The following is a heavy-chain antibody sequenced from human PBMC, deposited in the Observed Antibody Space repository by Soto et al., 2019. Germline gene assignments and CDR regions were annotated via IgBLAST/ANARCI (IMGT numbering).Heavy chain of an antibody. V-gene: IGHV4-59*01. D-gene: IGHD4-17*01. Sequence: QVQLQESGPGLVKPSETLSLTCTVSGGSISSYYWSWIRQPPGKGLEGIGYIYYSGSTNYNPSLKSRVTISVDTSKNQFSLKLSSVTAADTAVYYCARTFTALRWGDAFDIWGQGTMVTVSS. J-gene: IGHJ3*02. CDR2: IYYSGST. CDR1: GGSISSYY. CDR3: ARTFTALRWGDAFDI.